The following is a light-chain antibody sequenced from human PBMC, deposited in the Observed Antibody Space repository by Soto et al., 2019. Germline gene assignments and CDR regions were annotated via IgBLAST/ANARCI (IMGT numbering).Light chain of an antibody. CDR2: AAS. CDR1: QSVSSSY. Sequence: EIVLTQSPGALSLSPGERATLSRRASQSVSSSYLAWYQQKPGQAPRLLIYAASSRATGIPDRFSGSGSGTDFTLTISRLEPEDYAVYYCQQYDSSPLTFGPGTKVDIK. V-gene: IGKV3-20*01. J-gene: IGKJ3*01. CDR3: QQYDSSPLT.